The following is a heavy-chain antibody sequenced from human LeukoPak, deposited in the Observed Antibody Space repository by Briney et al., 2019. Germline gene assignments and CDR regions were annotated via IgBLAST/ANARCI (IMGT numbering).Heavy chain of an antibody. D-gene: IGHD1-7*01. J-gene: IGHJ4*01. CDR3: TRRSITATRTDDY. V-gene: IGHV3-73*01. CDR1: GFNFSGSA. Sequence: GGSLRPSCAVSGFNFSGSAIHWVRQASGKGLKWVGRIRSKTHKYATTYAASLKGRFTISRDDPKNTTYLQMSSLKTDDTAVYYYTRRSITATRTDDYWGQGTLVTVSS. CDR2: IRSKTHKYAT.